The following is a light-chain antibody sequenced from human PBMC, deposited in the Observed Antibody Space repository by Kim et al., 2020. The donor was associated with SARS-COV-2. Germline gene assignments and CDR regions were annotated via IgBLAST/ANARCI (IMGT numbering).Light chain of an antibody. V-gene: IGKV2D-29*01. J-gene: IGKJ1*01. CDR1: QSTLQSDGKTY. CDR2: EVS. Sequence: QPASISGKSSQSTLQSDGKTYVYCYLQKPGQPPQLMIYEVSSRCSGVPDRFSGSGSGTDCTLKISRVEAEDVGVYYCMQSIQPWTFGQGTKVDIK. CDR3: MQSIQPWT.